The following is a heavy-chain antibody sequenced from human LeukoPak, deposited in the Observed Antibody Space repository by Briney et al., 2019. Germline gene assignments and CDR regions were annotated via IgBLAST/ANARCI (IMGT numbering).Heavy chain of an antibody. J-gene: IGHJ4*02. CDR3: ARAKAAGSYDF. CDR2: THFSGSS. Sequence: SETLSLTCTVSGGSISSNYWTWIRQPPGKGLEWIGYTHFSGSSNYNPSLKSRATTSLDRAKNQISLTLTSVTAADTAVYFCARAKAAGSYDFWGQGTLVTVSS. CDR1: GGSISSNY. V-gene: IGHV4-59*01. D-gene: IGHD6-13*01.